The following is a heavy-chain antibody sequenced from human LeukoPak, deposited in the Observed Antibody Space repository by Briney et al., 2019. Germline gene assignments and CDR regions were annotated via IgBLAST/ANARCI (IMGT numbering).Heavy chain of an antibody. Sequence: GGSLRLSCAASGFALSSHWMTWVRQVPGRGPEWVANVNRDGSETYYLDSVKGRFTISKDNAKNSLYLQMNSLRAEDTAVYYCAKGEKTRPFGGVIDYWGQGTLVTVSS. CDR2: VNRDGSET. CDR3: AKGEKTRPFGGVIDY. J-gene: IGHJ4*02. CDR1: GFALSSHW. V-gene: IGHV3-7*03. D-gene: IGHD3-16*02.